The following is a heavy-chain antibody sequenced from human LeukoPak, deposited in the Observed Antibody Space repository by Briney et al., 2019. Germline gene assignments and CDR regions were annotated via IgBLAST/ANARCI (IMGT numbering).Heavy chain of an antibody. V-gene: IGHV4-39*07. D-gene: IGHD3-10*01. Sequence: SETLSLTCTVSGGSISSSSYYWGWIRQPPGKGLEWIGSIYYSGSTYYNPSLKSRVTISVDTSKNQFSLKLSSVTAADTAVYYRASELWFGDFHRGWFDPWGQGTLVTVSS. CDR3: ASELWFGDFHRGWFDP. J-gene: IGHJ5*02. CDR1: GGSISSSSYY. CDR2: IYYSGST.